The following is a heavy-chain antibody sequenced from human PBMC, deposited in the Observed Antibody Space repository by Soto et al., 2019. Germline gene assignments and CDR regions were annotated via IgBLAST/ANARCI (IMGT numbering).Heavy chain of an antibody. CDR3: EVVPAAMQSGRYYFDY. CDR1: GYTVTSDD. Sequence: ASVKVSCKASGYTVTSDDINWVRQATGQRLEWMGWINAGNGNTKYSQKFQGRVTITRDTSASTAYKELSSLRSEDTAVYYCEVVPAAMQSGRYYFDYWGQGTLVTVSS. J-gene: IGHJ4*02. CDR2: INAGNGNT. D-gene: IGHD2-2*01. V-gene: IGHV1-3*01.